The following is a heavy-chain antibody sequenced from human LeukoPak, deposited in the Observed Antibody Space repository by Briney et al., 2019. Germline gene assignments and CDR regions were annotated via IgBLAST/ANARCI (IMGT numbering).Heavy chain of an antibody. CDR1: GFTFSSYA. V-gene: IGHV3-64*01. J-gene: IGHJ4*02. Sequence: GGSLRLSCAASGFTFSSYAMHWVRQAPGKGLEYVSAISSNGRSTYYANSVKGRFTISRDNSKNTLYLQMGSLRAEDMAVYYCARVRTDLYYYYSSGYSYYFFYWGEGALVTVSS. CDR2: ISSNGRST. D-gene: IGHD3-22*01. CDR3: ARVRTDLYYYYSSGYSYYFFY.